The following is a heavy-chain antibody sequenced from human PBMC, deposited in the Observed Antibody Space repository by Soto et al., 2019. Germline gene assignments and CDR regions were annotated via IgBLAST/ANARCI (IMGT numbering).Heavy chain of an antibody. CDR2: IWYDGSNK. V-gene: IGHV3-33*01. CDR3: AREPLLGIPRYYGMDV. CDR1: GFTFSSYG. D-gene: IGHD7-27*01. Sequence: QVQLVESGGGVVQPGRSLRLSCAASGFTFSSYGMHWVRQAPGKGLEWVAVIWYDGSNKYYADSVKGRFTISRDNSKNTLYLQMNSLRAEDTAVYYCAREPLLGIPRYYGMDVWGQGTTVTVSS. J-gene: IGHJ6*02.